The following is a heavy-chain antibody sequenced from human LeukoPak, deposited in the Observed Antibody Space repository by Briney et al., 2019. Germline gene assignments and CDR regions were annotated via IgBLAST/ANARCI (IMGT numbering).Heavy chain of an antibody. D-gene: IGHD2-15*01. J-gene: IGHJ4*02. Sequence: PGGSLRLSCAASGFTFSHFWMSWVRQAPGKGLEWVSSISSSTSYIYYADSVKGRFTISKDNAKNSLYLQMNSLRAEDTAVYYCAAFGSGYCSGGSCYIPDWGQGTLVTVSS. CDR1: GFTFSHFW. CDR3: AAFGSGYCSGGSCYIPD. V-gene: IGHV3-21*04. CDR2: ISSSTSYI.